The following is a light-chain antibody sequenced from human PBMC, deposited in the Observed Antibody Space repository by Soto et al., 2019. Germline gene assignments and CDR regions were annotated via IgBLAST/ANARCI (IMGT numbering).Light chain of an antibody. CDR3: QQYGTSPRT. CDR2: DAS. J-gene: IGKJ1*01. V-gene: IGKV3-20*01. CDR1: QSVSSSY. Sequence: EIVLTQSPGTLSLSLGERATLSCRASQSVSSSYLAWYQQKPGQAPRLLIYDASSRATGIPDRFSGSGSGTDFILTISRLEPEDFAVYYCQQYGTSPRTFGQGTKVEIK.